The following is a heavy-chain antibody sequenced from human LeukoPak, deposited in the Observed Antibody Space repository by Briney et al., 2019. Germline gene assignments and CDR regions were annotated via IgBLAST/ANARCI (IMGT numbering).Heavy chain of an antibody. CDR3: ARELRGYSDQYYYYGMDV. CDR2: ISGSSSYI. V-gene: IGHV3-21*01. Sequence: GGSLRLSCAASGFTFSTYTMYWVRQAPGKGLEWVSSISGSSSYIYYADSVRGRFTISRDNAKNSLYLQINSLRAEDTAVYYCARELRGYSDQYYYYGMDVWGQGTTVTVCS. J-gene: IGHJ6*02. CDR1: GFTFSTYT. D-gene: IGHD5-18*01.